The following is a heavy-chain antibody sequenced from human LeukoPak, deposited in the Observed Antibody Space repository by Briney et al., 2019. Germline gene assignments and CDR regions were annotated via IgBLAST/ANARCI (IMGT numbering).Heavy chain of an antibody. J-gene: IGHJ4*02. Sequence: ASVKVSCKASGGTFSSYAISWVRQAPGQGLEWMGRTIPILGIANYAQKFQGRVTITADKSTSTAYMELSSLRSEDTAVYYCARSTGYLTFDYWGQGTLVTVSS. CDR1: GGTFSSYA. CDR2: TIPILGIA. CDR3: ARSTGYLTFDY. D-gene: IGHD2-2*01. V-gene: IGHV1-69*04.